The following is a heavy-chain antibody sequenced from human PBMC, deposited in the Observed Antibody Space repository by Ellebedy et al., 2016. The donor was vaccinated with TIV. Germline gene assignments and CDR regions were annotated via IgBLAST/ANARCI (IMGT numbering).Heavy chain of an antibody. D-gene: IGHD3-9*01. CDR3: ARGPLRYFDWVYYYHGMDV. Sequence: MPSETLSLTCTVSGGSISTYYWSWIRQPPGQGLEWIGDIYYSGYTEYNPSLKSRVTISLDTSKDQFSLRLSSVTAADTAVYYCARGPLRYFDWVYYYHGMDVWGQGTTVTVSS. J-gene: IGHJ6*02. CDR1: GGSISTYY. V-gene: IGHV4-59*08. CDR2: IYYSGYT.